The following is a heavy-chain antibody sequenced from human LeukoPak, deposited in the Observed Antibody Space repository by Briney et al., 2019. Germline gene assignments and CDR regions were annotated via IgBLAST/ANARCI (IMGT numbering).Heavy chain of an antibody. D-gene: IGHD3-3*01. CDR2: IYSGGST. CDR1: GFTVSRPNY. J-gene: IGHJ4*02. V-gene: IGHV3-66*01. CDR3: AKDLNYDFWSGLGN. Sequence: QPGGSLRLSCAASGFTVSRPNYMSWVRQAPGKGLEWVSLIYSGGSTYYADSVKGRFTISRDNSENTLYLQMNSLRAEDTAVYYCAKDLNYDFWSGLGNWGQGTLVTVSS.